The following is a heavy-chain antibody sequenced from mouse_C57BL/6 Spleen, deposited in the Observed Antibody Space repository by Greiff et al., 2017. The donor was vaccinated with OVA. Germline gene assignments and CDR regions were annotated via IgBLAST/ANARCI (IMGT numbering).Heavy chain of an antibody. CDR1: GFTFSSYA. V-gene: IGHV5-4*01. CDR3: ARAYYYGSRYWYFDV. CDR2: ISDGGSYT. D-gene: IGHD1-1*01. J-gene: IGHJ1*03. Sequence: EVQVVESGGGLVKPGGSLKLSCAASGFTFSSYAMSWVRQTPEKRLEWVATISDGGSYTYYPDNVKGRFTISRDNAKNNLYLQMSHLKSEDTAMYYCARAYYYGSRYWYFDVWGTGTTVTVSS.